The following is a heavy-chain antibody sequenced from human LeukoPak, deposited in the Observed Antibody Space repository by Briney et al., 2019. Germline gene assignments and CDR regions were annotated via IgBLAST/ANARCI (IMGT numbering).Heavy chain of an antibody. D-gene: IGHD2-15*01. V-gene: IGHV1-46*01. CDR2: INPSGGST. CDR3: ARDRRCGGSCSNWFDP. Sequence: ASVKVSCKASGYTFTSYYMHWVRQASGQGLEWMGIINPSGGSTSYARKFQGRVTMTRDTSTSTVYMELSSLRSEDTAVYYCARDRRCGGSCSNWFDPWGQGTLVTVSS. J-gene: IGHJ5*02. CDR1: GYTFTSYY.